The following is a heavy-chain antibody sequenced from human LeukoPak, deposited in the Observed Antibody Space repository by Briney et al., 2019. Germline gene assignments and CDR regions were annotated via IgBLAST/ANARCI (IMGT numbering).Heavy chain of an antibody. Sequence: ASVKVSRKASGYTFTSYGISWVRQAPGQGLEWMGWISAYNGNTNYAQKLQGRVTMTTDTSTSTAYMELRSLRSDDTAVYYCASTRLTGYCSSTSCYAVPSAFDIWGQGTMVTVSS. V-gene: IGHV1-18*01. CDR3: ASTRLTGYCSSTSCYAVPSAFDI. J-gene: IGHJ3*02. CDR1: GYTFTSYG. CDR2: ISAYNGNT. D-gene: IGHD2-2*03.